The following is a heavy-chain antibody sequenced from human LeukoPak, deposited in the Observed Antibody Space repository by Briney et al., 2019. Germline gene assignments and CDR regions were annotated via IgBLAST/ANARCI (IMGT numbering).Heavy chain of an antibody. V-gene: IGHV3-48*03. Sequence: GGSLRLSCAASGFTFSSYEMNWVRQAPGKGLEWVSYISSSGSTIYYADSVKGRFSISRDNSKNTVYLQMNSLRGEDTAVYYCARELRQHGVFDIWGQGTMVTVSS. CDR2: ISSSGSTI. CDR3: ARELRQHGVFDI. D-gene: IGHD6-13*01. CDR1: GFTFSSYE. J-gene: IGHJ3*02.